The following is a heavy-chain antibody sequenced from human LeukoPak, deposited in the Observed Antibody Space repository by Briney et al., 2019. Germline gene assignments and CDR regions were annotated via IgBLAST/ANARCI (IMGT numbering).Heavy chain of an antibody. D-gene: IGHD3-22*01. CDR3: AYSIGYYDEWFQN. J-gene: IGHJ1*01. V-gene: IGHV4-59*02. CDR2: VYFSGST. CDR1: GGSVSSAY. Sequence: KSSETLSLTRAVSGGSVSSAYWSWIRQPPGKGLEWIGYVYFSGSTNYNPSLTSRVTISADTSKNHFSLKLTSVTAADTAVYYCAYSIGYYDEWFQNWGQGTLVTVSS.